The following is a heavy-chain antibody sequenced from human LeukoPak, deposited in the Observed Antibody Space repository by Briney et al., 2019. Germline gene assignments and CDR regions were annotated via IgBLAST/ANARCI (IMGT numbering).Heavy chain of an antibody. Sequence: PGGSLRLSCAVSGFSVSNYYMSWVRQPPGKWREWVSLMRGSGETFYADSVKGRFTISRDDSKNTVYLQMSSLRVADTAVYFCARDRAATQDWVEFDPWGQGTLVTVSS. CDR2: MRGSGET. V-gene: IGHV3-66*03. J-gene: IGHJ5*02. CDR3: ARDRAATQDWVEFDP. D-gene: IGHD2-15*01. CDR1: GFSVSNYY.